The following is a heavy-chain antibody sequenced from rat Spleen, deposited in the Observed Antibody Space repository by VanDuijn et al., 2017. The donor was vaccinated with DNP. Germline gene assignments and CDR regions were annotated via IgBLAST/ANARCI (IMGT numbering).Heavy chain of an antibody. CDR1: GYSITSDY. V-gene: IGHV3-1*01. CDR2: ISYSGRT. J-gene: IGHJ2*01. D-gene: IGHD1-5*01. Sequence: EVQLQESGPGLVQPSQSLSLTCSVTGYSITSDYWGWIRKFPGNKMEWIGHISYSGRTTYHPSLKSRISITRDTSKNQFFLQLSSVTTEDTATYYCARWNIGTSTLDYWGQGVMVTVSS. CDR3: ARWNIGTSTLDY.